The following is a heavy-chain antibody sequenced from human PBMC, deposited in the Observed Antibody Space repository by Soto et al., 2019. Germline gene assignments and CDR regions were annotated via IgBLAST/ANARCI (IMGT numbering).Heavy chain of an antibody. Sequence: EVQLVESGGGLVKPGGSLRLSCAASGFTFSSYTMNWVRQAPGKGLEWVSSISSSSSYIYYADSVKGRFTISRDNAKNSLYVQMNSLRAEDTAVYYCAREFGGSGSYGGGYSYYGMDVWGQGTTVTVSS. CDR3: AREFGGSGSYGGGYSYYGMDV. CDR1: GFTFSSYT. J-gene: IGHJ6*02. CDR2: ISSSSSYI. D-gene: IGHD3-10*01. V-gene: IGHV3-21*01.